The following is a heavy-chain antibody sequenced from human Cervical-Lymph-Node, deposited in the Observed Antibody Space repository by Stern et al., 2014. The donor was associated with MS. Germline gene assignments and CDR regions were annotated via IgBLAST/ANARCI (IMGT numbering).Heavy chain of an antibody. Sequence: QVQLVESGGGVVPPGRSLTLSCAASGFSLSNSGMHWVRQAPGKGLEWVAVMSFVGCNKKYGDSVKGRFSISRDMANNTLFLQMNSLRPEDTAVYYCMGVGDAMHVWGQGTTVIVSS. CDR3: MGVGDAMHV. J-gene: IGHJ6*02. CDR2: MSFVGCNK. CDR1: GFSLSNSG. V-gene: IGHV3-30*03.